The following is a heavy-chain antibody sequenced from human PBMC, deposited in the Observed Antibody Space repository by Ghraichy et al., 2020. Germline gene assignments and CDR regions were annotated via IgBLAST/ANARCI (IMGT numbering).Heavy chain of an antibody. CDR3: AKDGSNQPSYYYYGMDV. J-gene: IGHJ6*02. V-gene: IGHV3-23*01. CDR1: GFTFSSYA. D-gene: IGHD1-14*01. Sequence: GGSLRLSCAASGFTFSSYAMSWVRQAPGKGLEWVSAISGSGGSTYYADSVKGRFTISRDNSKNTLYLQMNSLRAEDTAVYYCAKDGSNQPSYYYYGMDVWGQGTTVTVSS. CDR2: ISGSGGST.